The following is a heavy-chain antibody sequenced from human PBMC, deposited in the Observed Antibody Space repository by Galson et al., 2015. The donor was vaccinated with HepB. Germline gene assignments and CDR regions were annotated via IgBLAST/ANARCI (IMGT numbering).Heavy chain of an antibody. V-gene: IGHV5-51*01. CDR1: GYSFRSYW. Sequence: QPGAEVKKPGESLKISCKGSGYSFRSYWIGWVRQMPGKGMEWMGIIYPDDSDTRYSPSFQGQVTISVDKSISTAYLQWSSLKASDTAMYFCARHVASCSGTTCYMAYWGQGTLVTVSS. J-gene: IGHJ4*02. D-gene: IGHD2-2*02. CDR3: ARHVASCSGTTCYMAY. CDR2: IYPDDSDT.